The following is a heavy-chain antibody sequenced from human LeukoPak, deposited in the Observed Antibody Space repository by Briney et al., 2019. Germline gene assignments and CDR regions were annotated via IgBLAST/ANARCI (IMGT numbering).Heavy chain of an antibody. Sequence: GGSLRLSCTASRFTLSSYAMSWVRQAPGKGLEWVSAISDTGNTYHADSVKGRFTISRDNSKSMLYLQMNSLRAEDTALYYCAKDYTGSSDNWGQGTLVTVSS. CDR1: RFTLSSYA. V-gene: IGHV3-23*01. J-gene: IGHJ4*02. D-gene: IGHD2-15*01. CDR3: AKDYTGSSDN. CDR2: ISDTGNT.